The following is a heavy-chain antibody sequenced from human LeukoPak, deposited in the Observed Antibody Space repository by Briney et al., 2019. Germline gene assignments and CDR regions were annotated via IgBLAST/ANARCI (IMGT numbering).Heavy chain of an antibody. Sequence: PGGSLRLSCAASGFTFSSYAMHWVRQAPGKGLEYVSAISSNGGSTYYANSVKGRFTISRGNSKNTLYLQMGSLRAEDMAVYYCARDLDYGDYWGAFDPWGQGTLVTVSS. J-gene: IGHJ5*02. CDR2: ISSNGGST. V-gene: IGHV3-64*01. D-gene: IGHD4-17*01. CDR1: GFTFSSYA. CDR3: ARDLDYGDYWGAFDP.